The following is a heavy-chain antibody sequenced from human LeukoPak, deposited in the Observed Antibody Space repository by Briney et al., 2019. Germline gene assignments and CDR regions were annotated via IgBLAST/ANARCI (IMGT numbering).Heavy chain of an antibody. CDR2: IKHSGSDK. Sequence: GGSLRLSCAASGFTFSSYWMSWVRQAPGKGLEWVANIKHSGSDKCYADSVKGRFTISRDKSTNTLYLQMNSLRAEDTAVYYCARVAMAVAGTGRAFVIWGQGTMLSVSS. CDR3: ARVAMAVAGTGRAFVI. D-gene: IGHD6-19*01. CDR1: GFTFSSYW. V-gene: IGHV3-7*01. J-gene: IGHJ3*02.